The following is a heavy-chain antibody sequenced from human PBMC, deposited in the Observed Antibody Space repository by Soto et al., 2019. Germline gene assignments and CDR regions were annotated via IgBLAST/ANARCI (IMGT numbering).Heavy chain of an antibody. D-gene: IGHD6-19*01. Sequence: ASVKVSFKASGYTFTSYAMHWVRQAPGQRLEWMGWINAGNGNTKYSQKFQGRVTITRDTSASTAYMELSSLRSEDTAVYYCACQKWLARGYYYYYGMDVWGQGTTVTVSS. CDR1: GYTFTSYA. J-gene: IGHJ6*02. V-gene: IGHV1-3*01. CDR3: ACQKWLARGYYYYYGMDV. CDR2: INAGNGNT.